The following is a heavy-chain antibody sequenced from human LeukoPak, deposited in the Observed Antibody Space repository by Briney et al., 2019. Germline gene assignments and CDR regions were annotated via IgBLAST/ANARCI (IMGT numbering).Heavy chain of an antibody. CDR3: ARDRGPRTGFMVREAYDY. Sequence: PGGSLRLSCAASGFTFSDYWIHWVRQAPGKGLVWVSRTNTGGSITNYADSVRGRFSISRGNAKNTLYLQMSSLRAEDTAVYYCARDRGPRTGFMVREAYDYWGQGTLVTVSS. CDR2: TNTGGSIT. V-gene: IGHV3-74*01. CDR1: GFTFSDYW. J-gene: IGHJ4*02. D-gene: IGHD3-10*01.